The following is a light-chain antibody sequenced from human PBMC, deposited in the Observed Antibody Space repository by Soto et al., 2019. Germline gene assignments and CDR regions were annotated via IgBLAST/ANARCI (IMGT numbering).Light chain of an antibody. J-gene: IGKJ1*01. Sequence: DIPMTQSPSTLSASVGDRVTITCRASQSIRSWLAWYQQEPGKAPKLLIYKASNLDSGVPSRFNGSGSGTEFTLTISRLQPDDFATYYCQQYNSYWTFGQGTKVEIK. V-gene: IGKV1-5*03. CDR1: QSIRSW. CDR2: KAS. CDR3: QQYNSYWT.